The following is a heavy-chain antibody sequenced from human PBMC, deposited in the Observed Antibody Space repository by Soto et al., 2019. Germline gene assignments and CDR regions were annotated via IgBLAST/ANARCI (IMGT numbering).Heavy chain of an antibody. CDR2: IYTSGNT. D-gene: IGHD4-17*01. V-gene: IGHV4-4*07. CDR3: AGGHGDSLYYFDY. Sequence: PSETLSLTCTVSGGSISNYYWSWIRQPAGKGLEWIGRIYTSGNTNYNPSLKGRVTMSVDMSKNQFSLKLSSVAAADTAVYYCAGGHGDSLYYFDYWGQGTLVTVSS. J-gene: IGHJ4*02. CDR1: GGSISNYY.